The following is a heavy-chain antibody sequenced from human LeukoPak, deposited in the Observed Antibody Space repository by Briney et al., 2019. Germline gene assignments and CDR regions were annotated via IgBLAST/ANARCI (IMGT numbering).Heavy chain of an antibody. D-gene: IGHD3-16*01. CDR3: ARDRLRFDY. J-gene: IGHJ4*02. Sequence: GGSLRLSCTASGFTFGSYWMSWVRQASGRGLEWVANIKEDGSEKYYVDSVRGRFTISRDNAKKSLYLQMNSLRAEDTAVYYCARDRLRFDYWGQGTLVTVSS. CDR1: GFTFGSYW. V-gene: IGHV3-7*01. CDR2: IKEDGSEK.